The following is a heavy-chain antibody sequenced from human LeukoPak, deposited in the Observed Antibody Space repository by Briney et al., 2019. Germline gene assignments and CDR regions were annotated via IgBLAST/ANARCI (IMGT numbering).Heavy chain of an antibody. CDR3: ARGYGSGSYYNGFDY. V-gene: IGHV4-34*01. CDR2: INHSGST. D-gene: IGHD3-10*01. J-gene: IGHJ4*02. CDR1: GGSFSGYY. Sequence: PSETLSLTCAVYGGSFSGYYWSWIRQPPGKGLEWIGEINHSGSTSYNPSLKSRVTISVDTSKNQFSLKLSSVTAADTAVYYCARGYGSGSYYNGFDYWGQGTLVTVSS.